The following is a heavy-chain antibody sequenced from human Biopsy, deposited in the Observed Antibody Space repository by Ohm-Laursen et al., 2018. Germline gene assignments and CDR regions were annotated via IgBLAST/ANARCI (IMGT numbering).Heavy chain of an antibody. CDR1: ADSFVGYD. CDR3: ARDLVDWTVPS. V-gene: IGHV1-2*02. J-gene: IGHJ4*02. CDR2: IYPNNGAT. D-gene: IGHD3/OR15-3a*01. Sequence: GASVKVSCNAPADSFVGYDIHWVRQAPGQGLEWMGSIYPNNGATKNAQKFQGRVTMTRDTSINTAFMELKSLRSDDTAVYYCARDLVDWTVPSWGQGIPVIVSS.